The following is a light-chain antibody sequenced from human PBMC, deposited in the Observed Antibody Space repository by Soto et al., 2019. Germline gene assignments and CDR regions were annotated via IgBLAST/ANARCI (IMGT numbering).Light chain of an antibody. Sequence: IQLTQPPSSLSASVGDRVTITCRASQGVRSYLAWFQQRPGKAPKLLIFVASTLQNGVPARFSGGGFGTEFTLTITSLQPEDFATYYCHQVYTYPRTFGQGTKVEIK. CDR1: QGVRSY. CDR2: VAS. V-gene: IGKV1-9*01. J-gene: IGKJ1*01. CDR3: HQVYTYPRT.